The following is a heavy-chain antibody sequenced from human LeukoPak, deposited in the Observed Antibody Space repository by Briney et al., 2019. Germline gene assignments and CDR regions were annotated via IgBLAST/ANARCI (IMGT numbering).Heavy chain of an antibody. V-gene: IGHV3-7*01. J-gene: IGHJ4*02. CDR3: AKDLGSGYYGGGFDY. CDR2: IKQDGSEK. CDR1: GFNFKTSW. D-gene: IGHD5-12*01. Sequence: GGSLRLSCAASGFNFKTSWMSWVRQAPGKGLECVANIKQDGSEKYYVDSVKGRFTISRDNAKNSLYLQMISLRAEDTAVYYCAKDLGSGYYGGGFDYWGQGTLVTVSS.